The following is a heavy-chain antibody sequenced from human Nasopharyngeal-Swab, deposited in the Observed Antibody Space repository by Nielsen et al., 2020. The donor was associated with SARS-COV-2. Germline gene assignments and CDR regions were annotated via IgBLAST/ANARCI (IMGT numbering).Heavy chain of an antibody. D-gene: IGHD3-9*01. Sequence: RQAPGKGLEWIGYLYYSGSTFYNPSLKSRATISLDTSKNQLSLKLNSVTAADTAVYYCARVLTVPHDAFDIWGQGTMVTVSS. CDR3: ARVLTVPHDAFDI. J-gene: IGHJ3*02. CDR2: LYYSGST. V-gene: IGHV4-59*01.